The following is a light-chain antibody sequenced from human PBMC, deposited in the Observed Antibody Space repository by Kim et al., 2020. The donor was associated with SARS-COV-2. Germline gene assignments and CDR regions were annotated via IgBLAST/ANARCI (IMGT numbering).Light chain of an antibody. V-gene: IGLV3-21*03. CDR2: DDS. Sequence: SYELTQPPSVSVAPGKTAWITCGGDKIGTKSVHWYQQKPGQAPVLVVYDDSDRPSGIVERFSGSNSGNTATLTISRVDAGDEADYYCQAWDSTRDRVVYG. CDR3: QAWDSTRDRVV. J-gene: IGLJ2*01. CDR1: KIGTKS.